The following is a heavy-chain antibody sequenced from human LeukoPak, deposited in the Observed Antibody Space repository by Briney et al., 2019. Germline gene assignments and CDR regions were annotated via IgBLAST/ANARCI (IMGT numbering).Heavy chain of an antibody. D-gene: IGHD3-22*01. Sequence: SKTLSLTCTVSGGSISSGSYYWSWIRQPAGKGLEWIGRIYTSGSTNYNPSLKSRVTISVDTSKNQFSLKLSSVTAADTAVYYCARGGGGYYYGFSYYFDYWGQGTLVTVSS. CDR3: ARGGGGYYYGFSYYFDY. J-gene: IGHJ4*02. V-gene: IGHV4-61*02. CDR2: IYTSGST. CDR1: GGSISSGSYY.